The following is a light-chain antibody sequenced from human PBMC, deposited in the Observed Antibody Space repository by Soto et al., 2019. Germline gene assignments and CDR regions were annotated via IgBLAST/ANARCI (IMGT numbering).Light chain of an antibody. CDR2: DAS. Sequence: QSALTQPASVSGSPGQTITISCTGPGPDIGDHVYVSWYQQHPGKVPRLLIYDASNRPSGVSDRFSGSKPAKMASLTISGLQPEDEADYYCSSYTRFSTYVFGTGTKLTVL. CDR1: GPDIGDHVY. V-gene: IGLV2-14*03. J-gene: IGLJ1*01. CDR3: SSYTRFSTYV.